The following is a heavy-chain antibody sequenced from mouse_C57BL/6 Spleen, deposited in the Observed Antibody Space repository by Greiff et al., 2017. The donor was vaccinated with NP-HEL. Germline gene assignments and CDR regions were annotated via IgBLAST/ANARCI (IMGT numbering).Heavy chain of an antibody. D-gene: IGHD1-1*01. CDR3: ARSVYYGSTDFDY. V-gene: IGHV5-6*01. Sequence: EVQGVESGGDLVKPGGSLKLSCAASGFTFSSYGMSWVRQTPDKRLEWVATISSGGSYTYYPDSVKGRFTISRDNAKNTLYLQMSSLKSEDTAMYYCARSVYYGSTDFDYWGQGTTLTVSS. J-gene: IGHJ2*01. CDR2: ISSGGSYT. CDR1: GFTFSSYG.